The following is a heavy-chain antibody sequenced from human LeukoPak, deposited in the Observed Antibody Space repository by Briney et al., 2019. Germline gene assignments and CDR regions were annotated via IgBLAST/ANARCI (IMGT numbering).Heavy chain of an antibody. D-gene: IGHD2-15*01. J-gene: IGHJ5*02. V-gene: IGHV4-39*01. Sequence: SETLSLTCTVSGGSISNSFYWGWIRQPPGKGLEWIGSIYYTGNTYYNPSLKSRVTISVDTSKRQFSLKLSSVTAADTAVYYCVRHFPSGGSYTWFDPWGQGTLVTVSS. CDR1: GGSISNSFY. CDR2: IYYTGNT. CDR3: VRHFPSGGSYTWFDP.